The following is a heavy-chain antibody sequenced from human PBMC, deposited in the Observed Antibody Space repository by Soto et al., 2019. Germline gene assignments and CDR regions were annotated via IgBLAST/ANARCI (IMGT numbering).Heavy chain of an antibody. CDR1: GFTFSSYG. J-gene: IGHJ6*02. V-gene: IGHV3-30*18. D-gene: IGHD2-2*01. Sequence: QVQLVESGGGVVQPGRSLRLSCAASGFTFSSYGMHWVRQAPGKGLEWVAVISYDGSNKYYADSVKGRFTISRDNSKNTLYLQMNSLRAEDTAVYYCAKDVRDIVVVPAALLYYYYGMDVWGQGTTVTVSS. CDR2: ISYDGSNK. CDR3: AKDVRDIVVVPAALLYYYYGMDV.